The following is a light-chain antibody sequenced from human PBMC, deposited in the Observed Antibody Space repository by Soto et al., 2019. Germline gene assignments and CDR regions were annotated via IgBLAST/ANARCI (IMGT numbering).Light chain of an antibody. CDR2: LEGSGSY. V-gene: IGLV4-60*02. Sequence: QSVLTQSSSASASLGSSVKLTCTLSSGHSSYIIAWHQQQPGKAPRYLMKLEGSGSYNKGSGVPDRFSGSSSGADRYLTISKLQFEDEADYYCETWDTNTWVFGGGTQLTVL. CDR3: ETWDTNTWV. CDR1: SGHSSYI. J-gene: IGLJ3*02.